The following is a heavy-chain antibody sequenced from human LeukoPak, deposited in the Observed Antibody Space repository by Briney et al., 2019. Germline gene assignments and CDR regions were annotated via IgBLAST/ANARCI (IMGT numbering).Heavy chain of an antibody. CDR1: GGSISSYY. J-gene: IGHJ4*02. CDR2: IYYSGST. D-gene: IGHD4-17*01. CDR3: ARGGTVTAIDY. Sequence: SETLSLTCTVSGGSISSYYWSWIRQPPGKGLEWIGYIYYSGSTNYNPSLKSRITISVDTSKNQFSLKLSSVTAADTAVYYCARGGTVTAIDYWGQGTLVTGSS. V-gene: IGHV4-59*01.